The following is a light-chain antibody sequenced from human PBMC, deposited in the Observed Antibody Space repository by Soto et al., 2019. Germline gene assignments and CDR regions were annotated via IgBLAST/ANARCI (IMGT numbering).Light chain of an antibody. CDR3: QHYNSYSEA. CDR1: QTISKW. Sequence: DIQMTQSPSTLSASVGDRVTIXXRASQTISKWLVWYQQKPGKAPKXVIFDASILASGVPSRFSGSGDGTEFTLTISSLQPDDFATYYCQHYNSYSEAFGQGTKVDIK. CDR2: DAS. J-gene: IGKJ1*01. V-gene: IGKV1-5*01.